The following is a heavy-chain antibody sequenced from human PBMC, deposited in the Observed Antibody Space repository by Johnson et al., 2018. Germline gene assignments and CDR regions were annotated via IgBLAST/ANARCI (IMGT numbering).Heavy chain of an antibody. CDR3: AKDKVTGGTYSEPRRSYYYYYYMDV. V-gene: IGHV3-9*01. D-gene: IGHD1-26*01. CDR1: GFTFSSYA. Sequence: VQLVESGGGVVQPGRSLRLSCAAAGFTFSSYAMRWVRQVPGRGLEWVSGISWDSGNIAYADSVKGRFTIPRNNAKNALYLQLNSMRAEDTALYYCAKDKVTGGTYSEPRRSYYYYYYMDVWGKGTTVTVSS. CDR2: ISWDSGNI. J-gene: IGHJ6*03.